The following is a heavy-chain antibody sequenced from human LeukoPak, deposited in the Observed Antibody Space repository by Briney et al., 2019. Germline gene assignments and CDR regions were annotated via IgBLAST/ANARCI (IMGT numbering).Heavy chain of an antibody. Sequence: PGRSLRLSCAASGFTFSSYGMHWVRQAPGKGLEWVAVIWYDGSNKYYADSVKGRFTISRDNSKNTLYLQVNSLRAEDTAMYYCARNILFAFDIWGQGTMVTVSS. CDR1: GFTFSSYG. V-gene: IGHV3-33*01. J-gene: IGHJ3*02. CDR3: ARNILFAFDI. CDR2: IWYDGSNK.